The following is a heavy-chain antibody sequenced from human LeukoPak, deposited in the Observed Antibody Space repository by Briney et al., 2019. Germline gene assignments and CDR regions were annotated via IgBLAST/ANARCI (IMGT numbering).Heavy chain of an antibody. CDR3: AGSEELSLYYFDY. D-gene: IGHD3-16*02. V-gene: IGHV5-51*01. Sequence: GESLKISSQGSGYSFTSYWIGWVRQMPGKGLEWMGIIYPGDSDTRYSPSFQGQVTISADKSLSTAYLQWSSLKASDTAMYYCAGSEELSLYYFDYWGQGTLVTVSS. CDR1: GYSFTSYW. CDR2: IYPGDSDT. J-gene: IGHJ4*02.